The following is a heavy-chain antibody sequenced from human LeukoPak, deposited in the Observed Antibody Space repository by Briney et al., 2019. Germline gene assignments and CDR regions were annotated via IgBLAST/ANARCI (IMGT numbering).Heavy chain of an antibody. D-gene: IGHD5-18*01. Sequence: ASVKVSCKPSGYTFTNYDINWVRQATGQGLEWMGWMNPNSGNTGYAQKFQGRVTMTRNTSISAAYMELSSLRSEDTAIYYCARGRGTAMVTYGDYWGQGTLVTVPS. CDR3: ARGRGTAMVTYGDY. CDR1: GYTFTNYD. J-gene: IGHJ4*02. CDR2: MNPNSGNT. V-gene: IGHV1-8*01.